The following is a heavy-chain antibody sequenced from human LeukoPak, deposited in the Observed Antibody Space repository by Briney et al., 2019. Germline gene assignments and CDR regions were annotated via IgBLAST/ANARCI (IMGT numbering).Heavy chain of an antibody. D-gene: IGHD2-15*01. CDR1: GFTYSTYW. Sequence: GGSLRLSCAASGFTYSTYWMHWVRQGPGKGLVWVSRKNSHESSTTYADSVKGRFTISRDNAKNTLYLQMNSLRAEDTAVYYCAKSRRAYCSGGSCFGLWDYWGQGTLVTVSS. CDR2: KNSHESST. V-gene: IGHV3-74*01. CDR3: AKSRRAYCSGGSCFGLWDY. J-gene: IGHJ4*02.